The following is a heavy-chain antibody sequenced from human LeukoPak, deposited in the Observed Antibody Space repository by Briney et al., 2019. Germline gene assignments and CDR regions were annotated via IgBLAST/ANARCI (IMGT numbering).Heavy chain of an antibody. CDR2: ISYDGSNK. J-gene: IGHJ3*02. D-gene: IGHD6-13*01. CDR1: GYTLSSYR. CDR3: AKHRSSSWLNDAFDI. V-gene: IGHV3-30*18. Sequence: GRSLRLSCAASGYTLSSYRVPWVRQAPAKGLEWVAVISYDGSNKYYADSVRGRFTISRDNSKNTLYLQMNSLRAEDTAVYYCAKHRSSSWLNDAFDIWGQGTMVTVSS.